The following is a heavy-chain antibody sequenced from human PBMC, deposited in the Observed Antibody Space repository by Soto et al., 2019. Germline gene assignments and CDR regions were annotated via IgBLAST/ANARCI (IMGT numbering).Heavy chain of an antibody. Sequence: GGSLRLSCAASGFIFSSYGMHWVRQAPGKGLEWVAVIWYDGSNKYYADSVKGRFTISRDNSKNTLYLQMNSLRAEDTAVYYCARARLYGMNAFDIWGQGTMVTVSS. CDR3: ARARLYGMNAFDI. V-gene: IGHV3-33*01. CDR1: GFIFSSYG. D-gene: IGHD4-17*01. CDR2: IWYDGSNK. J-gene: IGHJ3*02.